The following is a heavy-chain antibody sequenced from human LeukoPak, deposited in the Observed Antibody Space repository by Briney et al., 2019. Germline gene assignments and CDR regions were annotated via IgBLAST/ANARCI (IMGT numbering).Heavy chain of an antibody. CDR2: INAGNGNT. CDR1: GYTFTSYA. Sequence: ASVKVSCKASGYTFTSYAMHWVRQAPGQRLEWMGWINAGNGNTKYSQKFQGRVTITRDTSASTAYMELSSLRSEDTAVYYCATDSSGYYHTFDYWGQGTLVTVSS. CDR3: ATDSSGYYHTFDY. J-gene: IGHJ4*02. D-gene: IGHD3-22*01. V-gene: IGHV1-3*01.